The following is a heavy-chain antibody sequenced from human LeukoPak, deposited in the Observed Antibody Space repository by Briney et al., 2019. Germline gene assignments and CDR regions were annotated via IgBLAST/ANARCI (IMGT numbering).Heavy chain of an antibody. J-gene: IGHJ4*02. CDR2: ISGSGGST. V-gene: IGHV3-23*01. D-gene: IGHD6-19*01. CDR3: AKDSIAVAGIFDY. Sequence: GGSLRLSCVASGIIVRNNYMTWVRQAPGKGLEWVSAISGSGGSTYYADSVKGRFTISRDNSKNTLYLQMNSLRAEDTAVYYCAKDSIAVAGIFDYWGQGTLVTVSS. CDR1: GIIVRNNY.